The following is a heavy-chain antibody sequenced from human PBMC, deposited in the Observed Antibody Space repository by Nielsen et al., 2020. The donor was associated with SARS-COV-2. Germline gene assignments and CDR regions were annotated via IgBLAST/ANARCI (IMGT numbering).Heavy chain of an antibody. CDR3: ARDKSEVTIFGVVIRYFDY. D-gene: IGHD3-3*01. Sequence: GSLRLSCAASGFTFSTFGMHWVRQAPGKGLEWVALIWYDGTNKYYADSVKGRFTISRDNAKNSLYLQMNSLRAEDTAVYYCARDKSEVTIFGVVIRYFDYWGQGTLVTVSS. CDR1: GFTFSTFG. CDR2: IWYDGTNK. J-gene: IGHJ4*02. V-gene: IGHV3-33*01.